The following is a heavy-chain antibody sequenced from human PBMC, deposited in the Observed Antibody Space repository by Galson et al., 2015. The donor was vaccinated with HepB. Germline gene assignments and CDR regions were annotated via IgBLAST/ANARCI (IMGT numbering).Heavy chain of an antibody. D-gene: IGHD6-19*01. CDR2: INNDGSST. J-gene: IGHJ4*02. V-gene: IGHV3-74*01. CDR1: GFTFNNYW. CDR3: ARSRVERTVAGTFDY. Sequence: SLRLSCAASGFTFNNYWMHWVRQAPGKGLVWVSRINNDGSSTTYADSVKGRFTISRDNAKNTLYLQMNSLSADDSAVHYCARSRVERTVAGTFDYWGQGTLVTVSS.